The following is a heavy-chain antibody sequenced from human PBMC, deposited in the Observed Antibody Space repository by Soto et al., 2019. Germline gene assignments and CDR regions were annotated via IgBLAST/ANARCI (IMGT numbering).Heavy chain of an antibody. V-gene: IGHV5-51*01. D-gene: IGHD5-12*01. J-gene: IGHJ4*02. CDR2: VYPGDSDT. Sequence: GESLKISCKASGYDFTRYWIGWVRQMPGKGLEWMGMVYPGDSDTRYSPSFQGQVTISADKSSSTASLQWSRLKDSDIAMYYCASLGGYRGYSLGFWGQGMLVSVSS. CDR1: GYDFTRYW. CDR3: ASLGGYRGYSLGF.